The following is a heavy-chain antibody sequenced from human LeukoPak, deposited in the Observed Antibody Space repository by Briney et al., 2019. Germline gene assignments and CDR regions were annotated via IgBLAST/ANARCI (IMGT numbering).Heavy chain of an antibody. D-gene: IGHD6-19*01. J-gene: IGHJ4*02. CDR3: ARDRPDSSGWYGGFDY. CDR1: GYTFTSYY. CDR2: INPSGGST. Sequence: ALVKVSCKASGYTFTSYYMHWVRQAPGQGLEWMGIINPSGGSTSYAQKFQGRVTMTRDTSTSTVYMELSSLRSEDTAVYYCARDRPDSSGWYGGFDYWGQGTLVTVSS. V-gene: IGHV1-46*01.